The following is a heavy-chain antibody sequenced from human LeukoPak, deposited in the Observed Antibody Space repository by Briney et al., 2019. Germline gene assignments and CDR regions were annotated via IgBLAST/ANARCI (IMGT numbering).Heavy chain of an antibody. D-gene: IGHD5-24*01. V-gene: IGHV4-30-2*01. CDR2: IYHSGST. CDR1: GGSISSGGYY. CDR3: ARDDGYNRTFDY. Sequence: SETLSLTCTVSGGSISSGGYYWSWIRQPPGKGLEWIGYIYHSGSTYYNPSLKSRVTISVDRSKNQFSLRLSSVTAADTAVYYCARDDGYNRTFDYWGQGTLVTVSS. J-gene: IGHJ4*02.